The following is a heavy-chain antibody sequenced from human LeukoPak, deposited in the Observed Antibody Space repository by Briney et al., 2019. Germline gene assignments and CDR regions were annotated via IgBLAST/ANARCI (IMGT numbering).Heavy chain of an antibody. D-gene: IGHD2-2*02. CDR1: GFTFSSYA. V-gene: IGHV3-23*01. Sequence: PGGSLRLSCAASGFTFSSYAMSWVRQAPGEGLEWVSAISGSGGSTYYADSVKGRFTISRDNSKNTLYLQMNSLRAEDTAVYYCAKVTQYQLLYEYSSGWYFDYWGQGTLVTVSS. CDR2: ISGSGGST. CDR3: AKVTQYQLLYEYSSGWYFDY. J-gene: IGHJ4*02.